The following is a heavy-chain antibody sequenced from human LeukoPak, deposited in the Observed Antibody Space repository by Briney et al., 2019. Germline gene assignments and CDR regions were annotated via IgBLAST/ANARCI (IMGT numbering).Heavy chain of an antibody. D-gene: IGHD3-10*01. CDR3: ARHDYYGSGAYFDY. CDR2: IYYSGST. CDR1: GGSIMSSTYY. J-gene: IGHJ4*02. Sequence: PSETLSLTCTVSGGSIMSSTYYWGWIRQSPGKGLEWIGTIYYSGSTYYNPSLKSRVTISVDTSKNQFSLKLSSVTAADTAVYYCARHDYYGSGAYFDYWGQGTLVTVSS. V-gene: IGHV4-39*01.